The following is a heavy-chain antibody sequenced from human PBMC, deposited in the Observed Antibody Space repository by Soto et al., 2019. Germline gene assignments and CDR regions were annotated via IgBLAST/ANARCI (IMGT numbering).Heavy chain of an antibody. D-gene: IGHD3-10*01. Sequence: QVQLQESGPGLVRPSQTLSLTCTVSGGSINTAEYYWTWIRQSPGKGLEWIVNIFYDGSAYPTPSLSSRVSASVDTWKNQFSLNLCSVTAADTAVYYCARRLRYTPSHYYNWFDPWGQGTLVTVSS. CDR2: IFYDGSA. V-gene: IGHV4-30-4*01. J-gene: IGHJ5*02. CDR1: GGSINTAEYY. CDR3: ARRLRYTPSHYYNWFDP.